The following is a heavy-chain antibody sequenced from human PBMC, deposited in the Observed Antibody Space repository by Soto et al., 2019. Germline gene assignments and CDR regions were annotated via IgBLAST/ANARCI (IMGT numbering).Heavy chain of an antibody. CDR3: ARTLPLPFYDRSGYTRTANWFDP. CDR1: GGTFSSYA. V-gene: IGHV1-69*13. Sequence: GASVKVSCKASGGTFSSYAISWVRQAPGQGLEWMGGIIPIFGTANYAQKFQGRVTITADESTSTAYMELSSLRSEDTAVYYCARTLPLPFYDRSGYTRTANWFDPWGQGTLVTVSS. CDR2: IIPIFGTA. D-gene: IGHD3-22*01. J-gene: IGHJ5*02.